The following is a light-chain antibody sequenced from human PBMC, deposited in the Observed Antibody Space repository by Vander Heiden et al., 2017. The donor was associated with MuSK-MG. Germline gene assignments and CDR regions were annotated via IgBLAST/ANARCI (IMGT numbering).Light chain of an antibody. CDR1: QDVGNA. V-gene: IGKV1-6*02. Sequence: AIQMTQSPSSLSASVGDRVTITCRTSQDVGNALGWYQQKPGKAPKLLISAASNLHSGVPSRFSGSGSGTDFTLTISSLQPEDFATYYCLHDYTYPFTFGPGTKVDFK. CDR2: AAS. CDR3: LHDYTYPFT. J-gene: IGKJ3*01.